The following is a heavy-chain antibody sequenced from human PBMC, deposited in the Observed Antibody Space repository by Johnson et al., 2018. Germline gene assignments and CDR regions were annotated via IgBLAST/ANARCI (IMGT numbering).Heavy chain of an antibody. CDR1: GFNFGYYW. CDR2: IKDDGTEK. Sequence: EVQLVESGGGLVQPGGSLRLSCAASGFNFGYYWMSWVRQAPGKGLEWVANIKDDGTEKYYVDSVKGRFTISRDNAKNSLYLQMDSLRAGETAVYFCAWDSAGDDIWGQGTMVIVSP. V-gene: IGHV3-7*01. D-gene: IGHD6-19*01. CDR3: AWDSAGDDI. J-gene: IGHJ3*02.